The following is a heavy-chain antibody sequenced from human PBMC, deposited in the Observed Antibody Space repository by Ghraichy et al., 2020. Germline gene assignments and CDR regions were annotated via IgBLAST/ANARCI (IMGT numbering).Heavy chain of an antibody. CDR2: IIPIFGTA. CDR1: GGTFSSYA. J-gene: IGHJ5*02. V-gene: IGHV1-69*13. Sequence: SVKVSCKASGGTFSSYAISWVRQAPGQGLEWMGGIIPIFGTANYAQKFQGRVTITADESTSTAYMELSSLRSEDTAVYYCARVVLRYFDWLLTGPAGGWFDPWGQGTLVTVSS. D-gene: IGHD3-9*01. CDR3: ARVVLRYFDWLLTGPAGGWFDP.